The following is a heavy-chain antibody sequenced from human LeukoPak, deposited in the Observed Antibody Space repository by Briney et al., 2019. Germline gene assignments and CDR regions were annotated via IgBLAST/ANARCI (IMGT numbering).Heavy chain of an antibody. J-gene: IGHJ4*02. CDR1: GFTFSSYA. V-gene: IGHV3-23*01. Sequence: GGSLRLSCAASGFTFSSYAMSWVRQAPGKGLEWVAGLSGSGGGTNYADSVQGWFTISRDNPKNTLYLQMNSLRAKDTAVYFCAKRGVVIRVFLVGFHKEAYYFDSWGQGALVTVSS. D-gene: IGHD3-10*01. CDR2: LSGSGGGT. CDR3: AKRGVVIRVFLVGFHKEAYYFDS.